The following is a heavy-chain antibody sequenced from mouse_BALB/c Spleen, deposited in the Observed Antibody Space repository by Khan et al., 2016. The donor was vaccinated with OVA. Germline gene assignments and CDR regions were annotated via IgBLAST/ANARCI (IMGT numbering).Heavy chain of an antibody. J-gene: IGHJ3*01. CDR2: IWGGGSK. CDR3: ARKCLYYDYDGWVAY. CDR1: GFSLSRYS. V-gene: IGHV2-6-4*01. Sequence: QMQLEESGPGLVAPSQSLSITCTVSGFSLSRYSVHWVRQPPGKGLEWLGMIWGGGSKAYNSALKSRLSIRKDNSKSQVFLKMNSLQTDDTAMYYCARKCLYYDYDGWVAYWGQGTLVTVSA. D-gene: IGHD2-4*01.